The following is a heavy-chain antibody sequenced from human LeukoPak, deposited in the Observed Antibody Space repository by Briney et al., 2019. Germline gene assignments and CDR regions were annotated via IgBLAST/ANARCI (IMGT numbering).Heavy chain of an antibody. Sequence: GGSLRLSCAASDSXFRSHDISWVRQILEKGLEWVSSIAGDGASFYADSVRGRFTISRDKSQNILYLQMNSLRADDTAIYYCAKGPNFGSWRAVDYWGQGSLVTVSS. J-gene: IGHJ4*02. V-gene: IGHV3-23*01. CDR1: DSXFRSHD. CDR2: IAGDGAS. D-gene: IGHD3-10*01. CDR3: AKGPNFGSWRAVDY.